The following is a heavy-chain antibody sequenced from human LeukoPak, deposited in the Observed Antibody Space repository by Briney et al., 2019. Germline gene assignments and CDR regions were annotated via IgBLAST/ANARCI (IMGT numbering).Heavy chain of an antibody. CDR3: ARGWIQLWRFDY. D-gene: IGHD5-18*01. Sequence: GASVKVSCKASGGTFSSYAISWVRQAPGQGREWMGGIIPIFGTENYAQKFQGRVTITTDESTSTAYMELSSLRSEDTAVYYCARGWIQLWRFDYWGQGTLVTVSS. CDR2: IIPIFGTE. J-gene: IGHJ4*02. CDR1: GGTFSSYA. V-gene: IGHV1-69*05.